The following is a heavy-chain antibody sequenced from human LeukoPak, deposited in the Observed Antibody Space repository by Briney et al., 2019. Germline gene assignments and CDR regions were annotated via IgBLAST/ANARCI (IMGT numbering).Heavy chain of an antibody. CDR3: ARGKQYYDILAGYYRPSQWFDP. J-gene: IGHJ5*02. V-gene: IGHV4-34*01. Sequence: SPTLSPTCAVYGGSFSGYYWGSTRQPPGKGLEWIGEINHRGSTNYNPSLKSRVTISVDTSKNQFSLKLISVTAAETAVYYCARGKQYYDILAGYYRPSQWFDPWGQGTLVTVSS. CDR1: GGSFSGYY. CDR2: INHRGST. D-gene: IGHD3-9*01.